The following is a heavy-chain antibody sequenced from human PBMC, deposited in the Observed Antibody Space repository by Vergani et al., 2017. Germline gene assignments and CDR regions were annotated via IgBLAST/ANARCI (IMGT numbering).Heavy chain of an antibody. V-gene: IGHV4-61*02. D-gene: IGHD2-15*01. J-gene: IGHJ4*02. CDR3: ARSRPYCTSGSCPAI. Sequence: QVKLQESGPGLLKPSQTLSLTCTVSGESIRSGSHYWRWIRQPAGKGPEGIGHIHTGGSTDLNPSFKSRVSISVDTSKSQFSLKLNSVTVADTAVYYCARSRPYCTSGSCPAIWGQGTLVTVSS. CDR1: GESIRSGSHY. CDR2: IHTGGST.